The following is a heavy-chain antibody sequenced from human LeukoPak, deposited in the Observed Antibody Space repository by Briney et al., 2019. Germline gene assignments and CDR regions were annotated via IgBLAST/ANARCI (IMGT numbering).Heavy chain of an antibody. CDR1: GGSVSSGDNY. J-gene: IGHJ4*02. Sequence: KSSETLSLTCTVSGGSVSSGDNYWNWFRQPQGKGLEWIGYIYYSGSTYYNPSLKSRVTISVGKSKNQFSLNLTSVTAADTAVYYCARDRGSSSYYFDYWGQGTLVTVSS. D-gene: IGHD6-6*01. CDR2: IYYSGST. CDR3: ARDRGSSSYYFDY. V-gene: IGHV4-30-4*08.